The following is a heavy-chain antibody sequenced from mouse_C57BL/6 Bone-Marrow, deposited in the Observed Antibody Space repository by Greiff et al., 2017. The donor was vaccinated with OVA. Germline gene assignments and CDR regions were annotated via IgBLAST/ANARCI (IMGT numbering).Heavy chain of an antibody. CDR1: GFSLTSYG. D-gene: IGHD2-3*01. J-gene: IGHJ2*01. V-gene: IGHV2-2*01. Sequence: VQLKESGPGLVQPSQSLSITCPVSGFSLTSYGVHWVRQSPGKGLEWLGVIWSGGSTDYNAAFISRLSISKDNSKSQVFFKMNSLQADDTAIYYCARNDGDYWGQGTTLTVSS. CDR2: IWSGGST. CDR3: ARNDGDY.